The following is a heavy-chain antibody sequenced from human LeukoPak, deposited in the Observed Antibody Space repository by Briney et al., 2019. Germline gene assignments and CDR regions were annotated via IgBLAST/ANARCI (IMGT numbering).Heavy chain of an antibody. D-gene: IGHD3-3*01. CDR1: GYSFTSYW. CDR2: IYPGDPDT. CDR3: ARLPYYDFWSGYPNWFDP. J-gene: IGHJ5*02. V-gene: IGHV5-51*01. Sequence: GESLKISCKGSGYSFTSYWIGWVRQMPGKGLEWMGIIYPGDPDTRYSPSFQGQVTISADKSISTAYLQWSSLKASDTAMYYCARLPYYDFWSGYPNWFDPWGQGTLVTVSS.